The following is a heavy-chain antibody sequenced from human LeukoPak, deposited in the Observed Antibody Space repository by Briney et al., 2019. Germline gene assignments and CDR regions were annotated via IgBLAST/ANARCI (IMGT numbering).Heavy chain of an antibody. J-gene: IGHJ4*02. Sequence: SETLSLTCAVYGGSFSGYYWSWIRQPPGKGLEWIGSIYYSGSTYYNPSLKSRVTISVDTSKNQFSLKLSSVTAADTAVYYCARARLRFFTFAYWGREPWSPSPQ. D-gene: IGHD3-3*01. CDR2: IYYSGST. CDR3: ARARLRFFTFAY. V-gene: IGHV4-34*01. CDR1: GGSFSGYY.